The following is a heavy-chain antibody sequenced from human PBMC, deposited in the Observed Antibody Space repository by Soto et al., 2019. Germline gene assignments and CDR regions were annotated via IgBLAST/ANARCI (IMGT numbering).Heavy chain of an antibody. J-gene: IGHJ3*02. CDR1: GFTFSSYW. D-gene: IGHD3-22*01. Sequence: GGSLRLSCAASGFTFSSYWMSWVRQAPGKGLEWVADIKQDGSEKYYVDSVKGRFTISRDNAKNSLYLQMNSLRAEDTAVYYCARDRYYYDSSGYSDAFDIWGQGTMVTVS. CDR2: IKQDGSEK. CDR3: ARDRYYYDSSGYSDAFDI. V-gene: IGHV3-7*01.